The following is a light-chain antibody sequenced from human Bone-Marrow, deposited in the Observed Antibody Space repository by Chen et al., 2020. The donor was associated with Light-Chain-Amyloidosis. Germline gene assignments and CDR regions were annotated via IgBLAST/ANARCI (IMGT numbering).Light chain of an antibody. CDR3: ATWDDSLSGWV. Sequence: QSVLTQPPSASGTPGRGATLSFSGSSSNIGSNYVYWYQQLPGTAPKLLIYRNNQRPSGVPDRFSGSKSGTSASLAISGLRSEDEADYYCATWDDSLSGWVFGGGTKLTVL. CDR1: SSNIGSNY. V-gene: IGLV1-47*01. CDR2: RNN. J-gene: IGLJ3*02.